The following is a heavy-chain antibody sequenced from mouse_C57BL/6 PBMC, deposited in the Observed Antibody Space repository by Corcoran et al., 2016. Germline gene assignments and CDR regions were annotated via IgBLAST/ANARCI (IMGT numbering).Heavy chain of an antibody. CDR3: ARSNDGDGPYYYAMDY. D-gene: IGHD1-2*01. Sequence: QVQLKQSGAELVRPGASVKLSCEASGYTFTDYYINWVKQRPGQGLEWIARIYPGSGNTYYNEKFKGKATLTAEKSSSTAYMQLSSLTSEDSAVYFCARSNDGDGPYYYAMDYWGQGTSVTVSS. CDR1: GYTFTDYY. J-gene: IGHJ4*01. V-gene: IGHV1-76*01. CDR2: IYPGSGNT.